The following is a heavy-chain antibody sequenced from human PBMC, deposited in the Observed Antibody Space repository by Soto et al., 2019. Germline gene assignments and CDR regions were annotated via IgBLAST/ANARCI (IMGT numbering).Heavy chain of an antibody. D-gene: IGHD2-15*01. J-gene: IGHJ4*02. CDR1: GFTFSSYS. CDR2: ISSGSNTI. Sequence: EVQLVESGGGLVQPGGSLRLSCAASGFTFSSYSMNWVRQAPGKGLEWVSYISSGSNTIYYADSVKGRFTISRDNAKNSLYLQMHSLRDEDTAVYYCARVCYSSPFDYWGQGTLLTVSS. V-gene: IGHV3-48*02. CDR3: ARVCYSSPFDY.